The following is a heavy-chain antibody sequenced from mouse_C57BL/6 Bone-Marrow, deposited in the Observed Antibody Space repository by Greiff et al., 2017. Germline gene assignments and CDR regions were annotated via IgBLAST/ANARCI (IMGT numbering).Heavy chain of an antibody. D-gene: IGHD2-3*01. J-gene: IGHJ2*01. V-gene: IGHV1-64*01. Sequence: LQESGAELVKPGASVKLSCKASGYTFTSYWMHWVKQRPGQGLEWIGMIHPNSGSTNYNEKFKSKATLTVDKSSSTAYMQLSSLTSEDSAVYYCARPENYDVKNYWGQGTTLTVSS. CDR2: IHPNSGST. CDR1: GYTFTSYW. CDR3: ARPENYDVKNY.